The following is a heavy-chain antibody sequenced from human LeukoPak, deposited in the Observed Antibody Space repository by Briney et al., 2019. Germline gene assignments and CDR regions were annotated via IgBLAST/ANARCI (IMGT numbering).Heavy chain of an antibody. D-gene: IGHD2-2*01. CDR1: GYSFSSYW. CDR3: ARRARCCSSITCYYRAFDI. CDR2: IYMGDSDI. Sequence: GESLKISCKGSGYSFSSYWIGWVRQMPGKGLEWMGIIYMGDSDIRYSPSFQGQVTISADKSISTAYLQWSSLKASDTAMYYCARRARCCSSITCYYRAFDIWGQGTMVTVSS. J-gene: IGHJ3*02. V-gene: IGHV5-51*01.